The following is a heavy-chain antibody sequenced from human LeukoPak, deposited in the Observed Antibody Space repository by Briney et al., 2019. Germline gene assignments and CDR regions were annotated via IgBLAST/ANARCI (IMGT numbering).Heavy chain of an antibody. Sequence: GGSLRLSCVTSGFTFSNCAMSWVRQAPGKGLEWVSTIHGASIFYSASVKGRFTISRDNSKNTLYLQMNSLRAEDTAIYYCAKDQAGDGYNSMWGQGTRVTVSS. CDR3: AKDQAGDGYNSM. J-gene: IGHJ4*02. CDR1: GFTFSNCA. CDR2: IHGASI. V-gene: IGHV3-23*01. D-gene: IGHD5-24*01.